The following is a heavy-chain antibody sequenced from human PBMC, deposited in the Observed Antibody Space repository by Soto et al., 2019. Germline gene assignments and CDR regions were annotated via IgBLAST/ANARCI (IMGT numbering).Heavy chain of an antibody. J-gene: IGHJ3*02. CDR2: IIAYNGTT. D-gene: IGHD6-19*01. CDR1: GGTFSSYA. CDR3: ARDGNRYSSGWYDAFDI. V-gene: IGHV1-18*01. Sequence: ASVKLSCKASGGTFSSYAISWVRQAPGQGLEWMGWIIAYNGTTNYAQKLQGRVTMTTDTSTSTAYMELRSLRSDDTAVYYCARDGNRYSSGWYDAFDIWGRGTMVTVSS.